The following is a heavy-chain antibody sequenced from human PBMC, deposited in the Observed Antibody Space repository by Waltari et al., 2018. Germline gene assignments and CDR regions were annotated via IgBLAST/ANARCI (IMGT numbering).Heavy chain of an antibody. CDR2: ISYDGSNK. J-gene: IGHJ4*02. CDR3: ARGLTSIAAADPDY. V-gene: IGHV3-30-3*01. D-gene: IGHD6-13*01. CDR1: GVTFSSYA. Sequence: QVQLVESGGGVVQPGRSLRLSCAASGVTFSSYAMHWVRQAPGKGLEWVAVISYDGSNKYYADSVKGRFTISRDNSQNTLYLQMNSLRAEDTAVYYCARGLTSIAAADPDYWCQGTLVTVSS.